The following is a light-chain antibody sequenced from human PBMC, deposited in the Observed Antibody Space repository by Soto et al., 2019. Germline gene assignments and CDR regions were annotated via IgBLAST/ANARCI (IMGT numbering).Light chain of an antibody. CDR1: SSDVGAHNF. J-gene: IGLJ1*01. Sequence: QSVLTQPASVSGSPGQSITVSCTGTSSDVGAHNFVAWYQQHPGKAPKVILYDVSDRPSGVSNRFSGSKSGNTASLTISGLRAEDEADYYCSAHTTSSLYVFGSGTKV. CDR3: SAHTTSSLYV. CDR2: DVS. V-gene: IGLV2-14*03.